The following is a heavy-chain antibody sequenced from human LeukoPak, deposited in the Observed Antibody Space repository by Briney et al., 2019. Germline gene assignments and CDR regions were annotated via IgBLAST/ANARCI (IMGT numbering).Heavy chain of an antibody. CDR3: ARGWFGFWHNSYLDDNAFDV. CDR2: VNRSGRT. CDR1: GGSFSGYY. Sequence: SETLSLTCAVYGGSFSGYYWSWIRQVPGKGLEWLGEVNRSGRTNYNPSLKSRVTISVDPSKNQISLNLSFVTATDTAVYYCARGWFGFWHNSYLDDNAFDVWGPGTMVIVSS. D-gene: IGHD3-10*01. J-gene: IGHJ3*01. V-gene: IGHV4-34*01.